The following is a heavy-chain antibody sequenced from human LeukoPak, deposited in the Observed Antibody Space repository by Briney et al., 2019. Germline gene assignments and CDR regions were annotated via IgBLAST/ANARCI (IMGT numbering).Heavy chain of an antibody. J-gene: IGHJ4*02. Sequence: GGSLRLSCAASGFTFSSYSMNWVRQAPGKGLEWVSSISSSSSYIYYADSVKGRFTISRDNAKNSLYLQMNSLRAEDTAVYYCTKDGTDYSSFDYWGQGTLVTVSS. CDR2: ISSSSSYI. CDR3: TKDGTDYSSFDY. V-gene: IGHV3-21*04. D-gene: IGHD4-11*01. CDR1: GFTFSSYS.